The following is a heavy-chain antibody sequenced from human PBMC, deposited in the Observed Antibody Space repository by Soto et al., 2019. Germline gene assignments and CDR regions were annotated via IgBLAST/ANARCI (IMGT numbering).Heavy chain of an antibody. CDR1: GGSISSGGYS. V-gene: IGHV4-30-2*01. CDR3: ARVPDV. CDR2: IYHSGST. Sequence: QLQLQESGSGLVKPSQTLSLTCAVSGGSISSGGYSWGWIRQPPGKGLEWIGYIYHSGSTHYNPSRKSRVTKAVDRSKNQVSMKLSSGAAADTDGDYCARVPDVWGQGATVTVSS. J-gene: IGHJ6*02.